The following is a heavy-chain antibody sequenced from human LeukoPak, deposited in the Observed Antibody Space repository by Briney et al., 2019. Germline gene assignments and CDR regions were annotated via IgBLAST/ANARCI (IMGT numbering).Heavy chain of an antibody. V-gene: IGHV1-2*02. J-gene: IGHJ4*02. Sequence: ASVKVSCKASGYTFTGYFMHWVRQAPGQGLEWMGWINPNSGGTNYAQKFQGRVTLTRDTSISTAYMELSRLRSDDTAVYYCARQELVDVVATTYWGQGTLVTASS. CDR1: GYTFTGYF. D-gene: IGHD5-12*01. CDR3: ARQELVDVVATTY. CDR2: INPNSGGT.